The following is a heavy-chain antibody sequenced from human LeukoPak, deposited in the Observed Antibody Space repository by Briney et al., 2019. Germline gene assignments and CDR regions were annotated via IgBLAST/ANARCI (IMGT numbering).Heavy chain of an antibody. V-gene: IGHV3-74*01. D-gene: IGHD2-2*01. CDR2: INGDGSTT. J-gene: IGHJ5*02. CDR3: ARDGSVVVPAKAWFDP. Sequence: GGSLRLSCAASGFTFRTYWMHWVRQAPGKGLVWVSRINGDGSTTSYADSVQGRFTISRDNAKNSLYLQMNSLRAEDTAVYYCARDGSVVVPAKAWFDPWGQGTLVTVSS. CDR1: GFTFRTYW.